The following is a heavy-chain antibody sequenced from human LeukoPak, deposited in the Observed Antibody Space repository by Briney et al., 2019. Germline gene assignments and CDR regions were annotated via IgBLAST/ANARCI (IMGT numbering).Heavy chain of an antibody. D-gene: IGHD5-18*01. CDR1: GYTFTSYD. CDR3: ARGSWDTAMVRLIFDI. J-gene: IGHJ3*02. V-gene: IGHV1-8*03. CDR2: MNPNSGNT. Sequence: ASVKVSCKASGYTFTSYDINWVRQATGQGLEWMGWMNPNSGNTGYAQKFQGRVTITTDESTSTAYMELSSLRSEDTAVYYCARGSWDTAMVRLIFDIWGQGTMVTVSS.